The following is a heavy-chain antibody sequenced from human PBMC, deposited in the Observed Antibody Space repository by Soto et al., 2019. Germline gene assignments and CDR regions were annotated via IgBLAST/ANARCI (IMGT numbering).Heavy chain of an antibody. D-gene: IGHD2-21*02. Sequence: QVQLVQSGAEVKKPGASVRVSCRTSGYTFTSYAIHWVRQAPGQGLEWMAWSTIGNGNTKYSQKFQGRVTVSRDTSASTAYMELSSLRSGDTAVYYCSRERLCGGVCYDHWLDPWGQGTLVTVSS. CDR1: GYTFTSYA. J-gene: IGHJ5*02. CDR3: SRERLCGGVCYDHWLDP. CDR2: STIGNGNT. V-gene: IGHV1-3*04.